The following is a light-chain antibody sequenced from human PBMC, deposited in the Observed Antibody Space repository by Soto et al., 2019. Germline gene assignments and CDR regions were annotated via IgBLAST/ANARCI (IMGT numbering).Light chain of an antibody. CDR3: QQSFRSRK. V-gene: IGKV1-39*01. CDR2: AAS. CDR1: QSVSGY. Sequence: DIQMTQSPSSLSASVGDRVTITCRANQSVSGYLNWYRHKPGQAPQLLIYAASSLRSGVPSRFSGSGFGTEFTLTISSLQPEDFATFYCQQSFRSRKFGQGTKV. J-gene: IGKJ1*01.